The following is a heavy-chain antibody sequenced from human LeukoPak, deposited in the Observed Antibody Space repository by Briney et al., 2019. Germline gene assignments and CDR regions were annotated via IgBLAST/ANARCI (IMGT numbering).Heavy chain of an antibody. Sequence: ASVKVSCKASGYTFTSYDINWVRQATGQGLEWMGWMNPNSGNTGYAQKFQGRVTMTRNTSISTAYMELSRLRSDDTAVYYCARDYGSDDYVWGSYRYLNAFDIWGQGTMVTVSS. CDR2: MNPNSGNT. CDR3: ARDYGSDDYVWGSYRYLNAFDI. V-gene: IGHV1-8*01. D-gene: IGHD3-16*02. CDR1: GYTFTSYD. J-gene: IGHJ3*02.